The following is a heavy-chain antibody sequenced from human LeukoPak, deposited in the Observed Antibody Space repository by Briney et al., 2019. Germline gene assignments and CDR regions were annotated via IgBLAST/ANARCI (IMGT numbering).Heavy chain of an antibody. V-gene: IGHV1-69*04. Sequence: ASVKVSCKASGGTFSSYAISWVRQAPGQGLEWMGRIIPILGIANYAQKFQGRVTITADKSTSTAYMELSSLRSEDTAVYYCARGEGDSSGYYYAFDIWGQGTMVTVSS. J-gene: IGHJ3*02. D-gene: IGHD3-22*01. CDR3: ARGEGDSSGYYYAFDI. CDR1: GGTFSSYA. CDR2: IIPILGIA.